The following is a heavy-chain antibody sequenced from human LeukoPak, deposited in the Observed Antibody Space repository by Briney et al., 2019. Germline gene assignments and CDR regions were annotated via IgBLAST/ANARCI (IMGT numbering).Heavy chain of an antibody. V-gene: IGHV4-38-2*02. Sequence: SETLSLTCTVSGYSISSGYYWGWIRQPPGKGLEWIGSIYHSGSTYYNPSLKSRVTISVDTSKNQFSPKLSSVTAADTAVYYCARDLLTTVRGVTGAIFDYWGQGTLVTVSS. CDR1: GYSISSGYY. CDR3: ARDLLTTVRGVTGAIFDY. J-gene: IGHJ4*02. CDR2: IYHSGST. D-gene: IGHD3-10*01.